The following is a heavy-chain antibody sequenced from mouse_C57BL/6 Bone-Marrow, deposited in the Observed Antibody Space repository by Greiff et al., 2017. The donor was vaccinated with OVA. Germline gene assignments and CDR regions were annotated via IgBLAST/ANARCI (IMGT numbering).Heavy chain of an antibody. CDR2: IYPGDGDT. Sequence: QVQLKESGAELVKPGASVKISCKASGYAFSSYWMNWVKQRPGKGLEWIGQIYPGDGDTNYNGKFKGKATLTADKSSSTAYMQLSSLTSEDSAVYFCARRTVVAPYYFDYWGQGTTLTVSS. D-gene: IGHD1-1*01. V-gene: IGHV1-80*01. J-gene: IGHJ2*01. CDR3: ARRTVVAPYYFDY. CDR1: GYAFSSYW.